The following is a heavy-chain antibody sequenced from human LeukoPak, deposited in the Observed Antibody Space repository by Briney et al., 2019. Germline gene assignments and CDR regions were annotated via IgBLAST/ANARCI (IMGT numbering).Heavy chain of an antibody. CDR1: GGSISSGGYY. CDR2: IYTSGST. J-gene: IGHJ2*01. Sequence: SETLSLTCTVSGGSISSGGYYWSWIRQPAGKGLEWIGRIYTSGSTNYNPSLKSRVTISVDTSKNQFSLKLSSVTAADTAVYYCARDSSGWYGWYFDLWGRGTLVTVSS. V-gene: IGHV4-61*02. D-gene: IGHD6-19*01. CDR3: ARDSSGWYGWYFDL.